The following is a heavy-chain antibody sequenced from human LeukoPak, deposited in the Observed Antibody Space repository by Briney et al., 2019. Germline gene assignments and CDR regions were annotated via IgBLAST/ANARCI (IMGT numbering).Heavy chain of an antibody. V-gene: IGHV3-48*04. CDR3: ANHLACGSTSCPSFDY. CDR1: GFTFSSYG. Sequence: GGSLRLSCAASGFTFSSYGMHWVRQAPGKGLEWVSYISSSGSTIYYADSVKGRFTISRDNAKNSLYLQMNSLRAEDTAVYYCANHLACGSTSCPSFDYWGQGTLVTVSS. D-gene: IGHD2-2*01. CDR2: ISSSGSTI. J-gene: IGHJ4*02.